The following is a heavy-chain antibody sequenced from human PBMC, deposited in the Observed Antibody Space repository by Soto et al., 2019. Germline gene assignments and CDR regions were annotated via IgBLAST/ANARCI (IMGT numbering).Heavy chain of an antibody. Sequence: QVQLVQSGAEVKRPGSSVKVSCKASGDMFRNSAFSWVRQAPGQGLAWMGVIIPLFRKTDVAQKFQGRVNFTADESTSILYMEVSSLTSEDTAVYYCARARLSNGDPNIYFFYGLDVWGQGTTITVSS. D-gene: IGHD3-10*01. CDR3: ARARLSNGDPNIYFFYGLDV. CDR1: GDMFRNSA. V-gene: IGHV1-69*01. J-gene: IGHJ6*02. CDR2: IIPLFRKT.